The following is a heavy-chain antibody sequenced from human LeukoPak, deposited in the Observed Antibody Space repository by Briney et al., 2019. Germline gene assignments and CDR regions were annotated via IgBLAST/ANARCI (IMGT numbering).Heavy chain of an antibody. Sequence: SETLSLTCAVYGGSFSGYYWSWIRQPPGKGLEWIGEINHSGSTNYNPSLKSRVTISVDTSKNQFSLKLSSVTAADTAAYYCASSRSGWLVDYWGQGTLVTVSS. CDR1: GGSFSGYY. J-gene: IGHJ4*02. V-gene: IGHV4-34*01. CDR2: INHSGST. CDR3: ASSRSGWLVDY. D-gene: IGHD6-19*01.